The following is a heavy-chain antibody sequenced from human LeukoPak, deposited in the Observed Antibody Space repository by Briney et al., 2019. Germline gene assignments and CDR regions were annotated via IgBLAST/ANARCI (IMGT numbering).Heavy chain of an antibody. J-gene: IGHJ4*02. V-gene: IGHV1-46*01. CDR2: INPSGGTT. CDR1: GNTFTSHY. CDR3: ARVTKGIAVARGYFDY. D-gene: IGHD6-19*01. Sequence: GASVKVSCKASGNTFTSHYMHWVRQAPGQGLEWMGIINPSGGTTSYAQKFHGRVTMTRGTSTSTVYMELSSLRSEDTAVYYCARVTKGIAVARGYFDYWGQGTLVTVSS.